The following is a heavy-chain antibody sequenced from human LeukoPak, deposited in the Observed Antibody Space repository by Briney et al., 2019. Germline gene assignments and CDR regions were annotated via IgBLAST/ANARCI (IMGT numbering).Heavy chain of an antibody. Sequence: GGSLRLSCAASGFTVSSNYMSWVRQAPGKGLEWVSVIYSGGTTYYADSVKGRFTISRDNSKNTLHLQMNSLRAEDTAVYYCARVGVGDWGSVWDHWGQGARVTVSS. J-gene: IGHJ4*02. CDR2: IYSGGTT. CDR3: ARVGVGDWGSVWDH. V-gene: IGHV3-66*01. D-gene: IGHD3-16*01. CDR1: GFTVSSNY.